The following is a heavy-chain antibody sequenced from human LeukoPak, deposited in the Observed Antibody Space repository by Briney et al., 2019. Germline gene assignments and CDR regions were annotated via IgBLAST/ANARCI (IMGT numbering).Heavy chain of an antibody. CDR2: IIPIFGTA. Sequence: ASVNVSCKASGGTFSSYAISWVRQAPGQGLEWMGGIIPIFGTANYAQKFQGRVTITVDESTSTAYMELSSLRSEDTAVYYCAGGVDCSSTSCYSADAFDIWGQGTMVTVSS. CDR1: GGTFSSYA. D-gene: IGHD2-2*01. CDR3: AGGVDCSSTSCYSADAFDI. V-gene: IGHV1-69*13. J-gene: IGHJ3*02.